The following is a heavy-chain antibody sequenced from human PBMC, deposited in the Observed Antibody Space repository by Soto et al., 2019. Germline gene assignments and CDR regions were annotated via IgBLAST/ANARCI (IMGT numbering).Heavy chain of an antibody. CDR3: ARDRYFYDSRGYYRTLDS. D-gene: IGHD3-22*01. J-gene: IGHJ5*01. CDR2: IFHTGIT. Sequence: SETLSLTCFISGGSFSNDYWTWIRQSPGKGLEWIGYIFHTGITDYNPSVKSRVTISIDKSRNLFSLNLTSVTAADTAVYYCARDRYFYDSRGYYRTLDSWGQGTLVTVSS. CDR1: GGSFSNDY. V-gene: IGHV4-59*01.